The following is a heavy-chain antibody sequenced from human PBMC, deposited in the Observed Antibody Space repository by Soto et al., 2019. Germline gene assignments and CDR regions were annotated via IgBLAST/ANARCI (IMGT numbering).Heavy chain of an antibody. CDR3: AKSTRYSSDANDY. CDR1: GFTFSSYA. CDR2: ISGSGGST. V-gene: IGHV3-23*01. Sequence: LRLSCAASGFTFSSYAMSWVRQAPGKGLEWVSAISGSGGSTYYADSVKGRFTISRDNSKNTLYLQMNSLRAEDTAVYYCAKSTRYSSDANDYWGQGTLVTVSS. D-gene: IGHD6-25*01. J-gene: IGHJ4*02.